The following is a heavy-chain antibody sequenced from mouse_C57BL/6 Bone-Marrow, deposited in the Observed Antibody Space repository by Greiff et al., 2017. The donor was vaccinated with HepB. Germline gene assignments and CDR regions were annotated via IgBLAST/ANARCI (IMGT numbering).Heavy chain of an antibody. D-gene: IGHD2-4*01. CDR3: ARDDYGGY. Sequence: VQLQQSGAELARPGASVKMSCKASGYTFTSYTMHWVKQRPGQGLEWIGYINPSSGYTKYNQKFKGKATLTVDTSSSTAYMQLSSLTSEDSAVYYCARDDYGGYWGQGTTLTVSS. CDR1: GYTFTSYT. V-gene: IGHV1-4*01. CDR2: INPSSGYT. J-gene: IGHJ2*01.